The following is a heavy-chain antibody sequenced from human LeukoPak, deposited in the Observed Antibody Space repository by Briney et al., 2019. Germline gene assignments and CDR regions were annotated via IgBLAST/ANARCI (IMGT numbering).Heavy chain of an antibody. CDR1: GGSISSGDYY. D-gene: IGHD3-22*01. J-gene: IGHJ5*02. CDR3: ARGLDYDSSGYSPPTA. CDR2: IYYSGST. Sequence: SETLSLTCTVSGGSISSGDYYWSWIRQPPGKGQEWIGYIYYSGSTYYNPSLKSRVTISVDTSKNQFSLKLSSVTAADTAVYYCARGLDYDSSGYSPPTAWGQGTLVTVSS. V-gene: IGHV4-30-4*01.